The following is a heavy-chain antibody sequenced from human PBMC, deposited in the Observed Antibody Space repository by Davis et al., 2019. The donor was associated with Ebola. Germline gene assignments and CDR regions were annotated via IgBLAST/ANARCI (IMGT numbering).Heavy chain of an antibody. CDR2: VYYSGST. J-gene: IGHJ4*02. D-gene: IGHD3-10*01. V-gene: IGHV4-61*01. Sequence: SETLSLTCTVSGASVSSNSYYWNWVRQPPGKGLEWIGYVYYSGSTNYNPSLKSRVTISVDTSNNQFSLNLNAVTAADTAVYFCARRSYYNGPINNWGRGTLVTVSS. CDR3: ARRSYYNGPINN. CDR1: GASVSSNSYY.